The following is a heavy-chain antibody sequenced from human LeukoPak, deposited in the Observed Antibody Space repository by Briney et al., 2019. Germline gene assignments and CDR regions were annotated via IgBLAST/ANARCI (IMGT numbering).Heavy chain of an antibody. V-gene: IGHV1-46*01. CDR3: AREVAATSFDS. CDR1: RDPVSDYY. D-gene: IGHD2-15*01. CDR2: ISPSDGST. Sequence: GASVKVSCKAPRDPVSDYYIQWVRQGPGQGLEWLGMISPSDGSTAYSQRFQDRLNLTRDTPTNTVYMEMRSLTSEDTAVYYCAREVAATSFDSWGQGTLVTVSS. J-gene: IGHJ4*02.